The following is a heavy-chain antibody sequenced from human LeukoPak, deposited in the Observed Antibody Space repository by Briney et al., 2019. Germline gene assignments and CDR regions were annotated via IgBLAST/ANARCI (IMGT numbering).Heavy chain of an antibody. CDR3: ARDLDDFWSGYESDY. CDR1: GFTFSSYS. D-gene: IGHD3-3*01. Sequence: GGSLRLSCAASGFTFSSYSMNWVRQAPGKGLEWVSSISSSSSYIYYADSVKGRFTISRDNAKNSLYLQMNSLRAEDTAVYYCARDLDDFWSGYESDYWGQGTLVTVSS. V-gene: IGHV3-21*01. J-gene: IGHJ4*02. CDR2: ISSSSSYI.